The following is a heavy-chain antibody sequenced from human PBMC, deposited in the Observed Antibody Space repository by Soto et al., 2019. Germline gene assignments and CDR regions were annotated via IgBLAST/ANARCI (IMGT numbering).Heavy chain of an antibody. CDR1: GYTFTSYY. CDR3: ARDVGIGSSWLRTDY. J-gene: IGHJ4*02. CDR2: INPSGGST. D-gene: IGHD6-13*01. Sequence: QVQLVQSGAEVKKPGASVKVSCKASGYTFTSYYIHWVRQAPGQGFEWMGIINPSGGSTSYAQRFQGRVTMTRDTSTSTVYMELRSLRSEDTAVYYCARDVGIGSSWLRTDYWGQGTLVTVSS. V-gene: IGHV1-46*01.